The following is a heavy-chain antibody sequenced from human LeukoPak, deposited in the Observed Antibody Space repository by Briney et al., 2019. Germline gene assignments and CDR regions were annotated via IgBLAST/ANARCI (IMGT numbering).Heavy chain of an antibody. D-gene: IGHD2-2*01. Sequence: SETLSLTCAVYGGSFSGYYWSWIRQPPGKGLEWIGEINHSGSTNYNPSLKSRVTISVDTSKNQFSLKLSSVTAADTAVYYCARGDIVVVPALDYWGHGTLVTVSP. J-gene: IGHJ4*01. CDR1: GGSFSGYY. V-gene: IGHV4-34*01. CDR3: ARGDIVVVPALDY. CDR2: INHSGST.